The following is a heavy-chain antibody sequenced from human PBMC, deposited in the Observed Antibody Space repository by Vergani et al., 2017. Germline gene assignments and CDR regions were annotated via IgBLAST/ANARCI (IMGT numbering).Heavy chain of an antibody. D-gene: IGHD3-10*01. Sequence: QVQLQESGPGLVKPSQTLYLTCTVSGGSISSGGYYWSWIRQHQGKGLEWIGYIYYSGSTYYNPFLKSLVTISVDTSKNQFSLRLSSVTAADTAVYYWARDRGSGSYAFDIWGQGTMVTVSS. CDR2: IYYSGST. CDR1: GGSISSGGYY. J-gene: IGHJ3*02. V-gene: IGHV4-31*01. CDR3: ARDRGSGSYAFDI.